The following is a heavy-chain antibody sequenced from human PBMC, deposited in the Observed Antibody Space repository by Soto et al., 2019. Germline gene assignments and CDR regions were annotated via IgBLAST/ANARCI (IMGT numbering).Heavy chain of an antibody. D-gene: IGHD6-13*01. CDR1: GGSISSNY. J-gene: IGHJ4*02. CDR2: IYYSGST. V-gene: IGHV4-59*01. CDR3: AGEPAAAGVYFFDY. Sequence: SETLSLTCTVSGGSISSNYWTWIRQPPGKGLEWIGNIYYSGSTNYNPSLKSRVTISVDTSKNQFSLKLSSVTAADTAVYYCAGEPAAAGVYFFDYWGQGTLVTVS.